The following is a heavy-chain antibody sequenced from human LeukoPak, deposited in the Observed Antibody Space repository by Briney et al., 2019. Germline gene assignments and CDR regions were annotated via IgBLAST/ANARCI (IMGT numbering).Heavy chain of an antibody. V-gene: IGHV1-69*04. D-gene: IGHD6-6*01. CDR2: IIPILGIA. J-gene: IGHJ4*02. Sequence: ASVKVSCKASGGTFSSYAISWVRQAPGQGLEWMGRIIPILGIANYAQKFQGRVTITADKSTSTAYMELSSLRSEDTAVYYCARTPSSIAASNYWGQGTLVTVSS. CDR3: ARTPSSIAASNY. CDR1: GGTFSSYA.